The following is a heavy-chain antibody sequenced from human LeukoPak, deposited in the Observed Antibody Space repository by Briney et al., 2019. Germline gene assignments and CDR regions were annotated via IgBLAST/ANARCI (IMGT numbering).Heavy chain of an antibody. V-gene: IGHV3-23*01. CDR2: ISGSAGST. CDR1: GFTFSTHA. Sequence: GGSLRLSCAASGFTFSTHAMNWVRQAPGKGLEWVSGISGSAGSTYYADSVKGRFTISRDNSKNTLYLQMNSLGAEDTALYYCAKALTTLTTFEALKYWGQGTLVTVSS. CDR3: AKALTTLTTFEALKY. J-gene: IGHJ4*02. D-gene: IGHD4-17*01.